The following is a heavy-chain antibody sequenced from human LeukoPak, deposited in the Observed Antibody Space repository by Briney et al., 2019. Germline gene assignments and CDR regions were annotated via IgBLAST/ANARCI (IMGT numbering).Heavy chain of an antibody. CDR3: AKVRGGIGYSYGYRQALGFDY. Sequence: PGGSLRLSCAASGFTFSSYAMSWVRQAPGKGLEWVSAISGSGGSTYYADSVKGRFTISRDNSKNTLYLQMNSLRAEDTAVYYCAKVRGGIGYSYGYRQALGFDYWGQGTLVTVSS. J-gene: IGHJ4*02. CDR1: GFTFSSYA. V-gene: IGHV3-23*01. CDR2: ISGSGGST. D-gene: IGHD5-18*01.